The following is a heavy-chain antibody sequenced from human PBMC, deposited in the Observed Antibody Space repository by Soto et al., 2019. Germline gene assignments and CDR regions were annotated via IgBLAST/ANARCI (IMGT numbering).Heavy chain of an antibody. CDR3: AKRRGAGGHFDY. Sequence: GGSLRLSCAASGFTFSSYAMHWFRQGPGKGLEWVAVVSIGGSTHYADSVRGRFTISRDNSKNTLSLQMNSLTAEDTAVYFCAKRRGAGGHFDYWGQGALVTVSS. CDR2: VSIGGST. V-gene: IGHV3-23*01. D-gene: IGHD2-15*01. J-gene: IGHJ4*02. CDR1: GFTFSSYA.